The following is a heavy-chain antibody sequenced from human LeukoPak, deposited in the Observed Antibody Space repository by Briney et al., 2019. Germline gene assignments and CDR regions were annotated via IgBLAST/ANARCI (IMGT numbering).Heavy chain of an antibody. J-gene: IGHJ6*02. CDR3: ARSYDSRGYYYYGMDV. CDR1: GGSISSYY. D-gene: IGHD3-22*01. Sequence: SETLSLTCTVSGGSISSYYGSWIRQPPGKGLEWIGYIYYSGSTKYNHSLKSRVTISVDTSKNQFSLKLRSVTAADTAVYYCARSYDSRGYYYYGMDVWGQGTTVTVSS. V-gene: IGHV4-59*01. CDR2: IYYSGST.